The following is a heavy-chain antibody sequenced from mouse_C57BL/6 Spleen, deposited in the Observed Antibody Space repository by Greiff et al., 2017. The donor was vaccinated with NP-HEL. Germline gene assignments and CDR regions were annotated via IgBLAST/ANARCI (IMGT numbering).Heavy chain of an antibody. CDR2: IYPRDGST. V-gene: IGHV1-85*01. CDR1: GYTFTSYD. J-gene: IGHJ1*03. CDR3: ARELGRSYWYFDV. Sequence: VKLMESGPELVKPGASVKLSCKASGYTFTSYDINWVKQRPGQGLEWIGWIYPRDGSTKYNEKFKGKATLTVDTSSSTAYMELHSLTSEDSAVYFCARELGRSYWYFDVWGTGTTVTVSS. D-gene: IGHD4-1*01.